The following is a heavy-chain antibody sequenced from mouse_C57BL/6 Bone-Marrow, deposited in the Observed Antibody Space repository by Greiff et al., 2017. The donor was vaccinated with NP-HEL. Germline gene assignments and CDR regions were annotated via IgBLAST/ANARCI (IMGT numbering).Heavy chain of an antibody. CDR3: VRHTLHYYDAMDY. CDR2: IRSKSNNYAT. J-gene: IGHJ4*01. V-gene: IGHV10-1*01. Sequence: GGGLVQPKGSLKLSCAASGFSFNTYAMNWVRQAPGKGLEWVARIRSKSNNYATYYADSVKDRFTISSDDSESMLYLQMNNLKTEDTSMYYCVRHTLHYYDAMDYWGQGTSVTGSS. CDR1: GFSFNTYA. D-gene: IGHD1-2*01.